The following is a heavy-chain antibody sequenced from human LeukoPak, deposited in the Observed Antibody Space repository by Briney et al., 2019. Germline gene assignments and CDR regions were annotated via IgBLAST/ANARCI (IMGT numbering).Heavy chain of an antibody. V-gene: IGHV3-23*01. CDR1: GFTFSSYA. CDR2: ISGSGGST. CDR3: ASLGGPPAIARDY. D-gene: IGHD2-2*01. J-gene: IGHJ4*02. Sequence: GGSLRLSCAASGFTFSSYAMSWVRQAPGKGLEWVSAISGSGGSTYYADSVKGRFTISRDNAKNTLYLQMNSLRAEDTAVYYCASLGGPPAIARDYWGQGTLVTVSS.